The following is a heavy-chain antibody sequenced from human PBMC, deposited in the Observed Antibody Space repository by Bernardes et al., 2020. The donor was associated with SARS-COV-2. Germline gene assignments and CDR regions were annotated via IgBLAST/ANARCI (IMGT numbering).Heavy chain of an antibody. CDR1: DDSFSDYY. J-gene: IGHJ2*01. Sequence: SETLFLTCVVSDDSFSDYYWSWIRQTPGKGLEFIGFIYSNGISNYSPSLKSRVAISLDTSENQFSLKMTSVTAADTAVYYCARRHSLVWFFEVWGRGTLVTVSS. D-gene: IGHD3-16*01. CDR3: ARRHSLVWFFEV. V-gene: IGHV4-4*08. CDR2: IYSNGIS.